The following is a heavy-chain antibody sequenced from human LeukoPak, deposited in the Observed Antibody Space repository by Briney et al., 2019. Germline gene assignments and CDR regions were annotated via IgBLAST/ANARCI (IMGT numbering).Heavy chain of an antibody. J-gene: IGHJ4*02. D-gene: IGHD1-26*01. CDR3: AKRRSGDYSPIDS. Sequence: PGGSLRLSCAASGFTFSSYAMSWVRQAPGKGLEWVSAVSTNGGTTYYADSVRGRFTISRDNSKNTLYLQMSSLRAEDTAVYYCAKRRSGDYSPIDSWGQGTLVTVSS. CDR1: GFTFSSYA. CDR2: VSTNGGTT. V-gene: IGHV3-23*01.